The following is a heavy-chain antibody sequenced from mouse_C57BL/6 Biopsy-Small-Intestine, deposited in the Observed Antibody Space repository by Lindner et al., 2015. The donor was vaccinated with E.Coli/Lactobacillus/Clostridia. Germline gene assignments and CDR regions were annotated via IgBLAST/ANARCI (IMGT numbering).Heavy chain of an antibody. CDR2: IDPENGET. D-gene: IGHD1-1*01. CDR1: DFNIKDYY. CDR3: AGGVGYWYFDV. Sequence: VQLQESGAELVKPGAPVKLSCTTSDFNIKDYYMHWVKQRTEQGLEWIGRIDPENGETNYAPKFQGKATITADTSSNTAYLQLSSLTSEDTAVFYCAGGVGYWYFDVWGTGTTVTVSS. J-gene: IGHJ1*03. V-gene: IGHV14-2*01.